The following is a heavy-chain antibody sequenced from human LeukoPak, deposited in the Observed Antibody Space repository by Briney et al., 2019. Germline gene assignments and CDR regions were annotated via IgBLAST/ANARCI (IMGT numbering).Heavy chain of an antibody. CDR2: IYYSGST. CDR3: ARLQGKGYGGNPDY. J-gene: IGHJ4*02. D-gene: IGHD4-23*01. CDR1: GGSISSSSYY. V-gene: IGHV4-39*07. Sequence: SETLSLTCTVSGGSISSSSYYWGWIRQPPGKGLEWIGSIYYSGSTYYNPSLKSRVTISVDRSKNQFSLKLSSVTAADTAVYYCARLQGKGYGGNPDYWGQGTLVTVSS.